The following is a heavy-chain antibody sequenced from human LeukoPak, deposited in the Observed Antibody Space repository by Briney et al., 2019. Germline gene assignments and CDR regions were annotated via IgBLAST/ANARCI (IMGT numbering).Heavy chain of an antibody. D-gene: IGHD1-7*01. CDR2: IYYSGST. J-gene: IGHJ6*02. V-gene: IGHV4-39*01. CDR3: ARRDITGTTWRGKVVPGGMDV. Sequence: SETLSLTCTVSGGSISSSSYSWGWIRQPPGKGLEWVGSIYYSGSTYYNPSLKSRVTISVDTSKNQFSLKLSSVTAADTAVYYCARRDITGTTWRGKVVPGGMDVWGQGTTVTVSS. CDR1: GGSISSSSYS.